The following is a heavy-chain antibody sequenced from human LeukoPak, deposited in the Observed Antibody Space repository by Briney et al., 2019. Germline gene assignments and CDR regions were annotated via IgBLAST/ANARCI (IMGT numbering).Heavy chain of an antibody. V-gene: IGHV4-59*01. J-gene: IGHJ5*02. CDR3: ARDNYTRRGWFDP. CDR2: IYYSGST. Sequence: SETLSLTCTVSGGSISSYYWSWIRQPPGKGLEWIGYIYYSGSTNYNPSLKSRVTISVDTSKNQFSLKLGSVTAADTAVYYCARDNYTRRGWFDPWGRGTLVTVSS. D-gene: IGHD1-7*01. CDR1: GGSISSYY.